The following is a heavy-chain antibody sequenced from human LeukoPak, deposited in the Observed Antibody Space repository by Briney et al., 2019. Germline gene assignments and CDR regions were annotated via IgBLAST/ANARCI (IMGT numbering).Heavy chain of an antibody. D-gene: IGHD3-22*01. J-gene: IGHJ5*02. CDR2: INPNSVTT. Sequence: ASVKVSCKASGYTFSGYYMHWVRRAPGQGLEWMGWINPNSVTTKYEQKFQGRVTMTWDTSISTAYMGLSRLRSDDTAVYYCARERDSSGYSPLDPWGQGTLVTVSS. V-gene: IGHV1-2*02. CDR1: GYTFSGYY. CDR3: ARERDSSGYSPLDP.